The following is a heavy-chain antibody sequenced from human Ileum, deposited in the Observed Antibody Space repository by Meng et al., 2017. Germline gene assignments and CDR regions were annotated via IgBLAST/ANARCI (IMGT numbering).Heavy chain of an antibody. Sequence: GESLKISCVASGFSFSSFWMAWVRQAPGKGLEWVGNINKDGTEENYVESVKGRFTTSRDNAKSSLHLQMNSLRAEDTAVYYCATKADPGHGMDVWGQGTTVTVSS. CDR3: ATKADPGHGMDV. CDR2: INKDGTEE. J-gene: IGHJ6*02. CDR1: GFSFSSFW. V-gene: IGHV3-7*01.